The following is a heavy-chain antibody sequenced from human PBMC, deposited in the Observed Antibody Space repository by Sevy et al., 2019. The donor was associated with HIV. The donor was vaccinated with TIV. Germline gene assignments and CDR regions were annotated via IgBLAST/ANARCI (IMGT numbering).Heavy chain of an antibody. CDR2: ISGFNGNT. J-gene: IGHJ4*02. CDR3: ARGYSSTYYGSVDY. CDR1: GYTFTDYY. Sequence: ASVKVSCKASGYTFTDYYMHWVRQAPGQGLEWVGWISGFNGNTKYAQKFQGRVTVTTDTSTTTVYMELRSLRSDDTAVYYCARGYSSTYYGSVDYWGQGTLVTVSS. D-gene: IGHD6-13*01. V-gene: IGHV1-18*04.